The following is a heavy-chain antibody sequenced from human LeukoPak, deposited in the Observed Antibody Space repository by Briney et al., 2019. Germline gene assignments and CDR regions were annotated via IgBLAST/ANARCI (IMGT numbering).Heavy chain of an antibody. V-gene: IGHV7-4-1*02. CDR2: INTNTGNP. CDR1: GYTFTSYA. CDR3: AREAPIAAAGTGGVDWFDP. J-gene: IGHJ5*02. Sequence: ASVKVSCKASGYTFTSYAMNWVRQAPGQGLEWMGWINTNTGNPTYAQGFTGRFVFSLDTSVSTAYLQISSLKAEDTAVYYCAREAPIAAAGTGGVDWFDPWGQGTLVTVSS. D-gene: IGHD6-13*01.